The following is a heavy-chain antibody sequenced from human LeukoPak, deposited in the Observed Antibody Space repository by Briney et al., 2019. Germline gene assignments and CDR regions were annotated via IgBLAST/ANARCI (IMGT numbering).Heavy chain of an antibody. D-gene: IGHD2-2*01. CDR3: ARDPGGGIVEVPAALGFDY. J-gene: IGHJ4*02. CDR1: GYTFTGYY. Sequence: ASVKVSCKASGYTFTGYYMHWVRQAPGQGLEWMGWINPNSGGTNYAQKFQGRVTMTRDTSISTAYMELSRLRSDDTAVYYCARDPGGGIVEVPAALGFDYWGQGTLVTVSS. V-gene: IGHV1-2*02. CDR2: INPNSGGT.